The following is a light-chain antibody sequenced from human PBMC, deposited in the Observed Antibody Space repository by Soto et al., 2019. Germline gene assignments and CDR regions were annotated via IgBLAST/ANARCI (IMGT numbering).Light chain of an antibody. CDR2: GAS. CDR1: QSVSSSY. J-gene: IGKJ2*01. CDR3: QQYGSSPSYT. V-gene: IGKV3-20*01. Sequence: EIVLTQSPGTLSLSPGERATLSCRASQSVSSSYLAWYQQKPGQAPRLLIYGASSRATGIPDRFSGSGSGTDLPLTISRLEPEDFAVYYCQQYGSSPSYTFGQGTKLEIK.